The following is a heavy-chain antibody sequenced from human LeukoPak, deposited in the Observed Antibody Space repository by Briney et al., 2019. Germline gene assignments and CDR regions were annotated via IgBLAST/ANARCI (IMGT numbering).Heavy chain of an antibody. CDR2: MYSGGDT. D-gene: IGHD6-13*01. Sequence: GGSLRLSCAASGFTFSNYAMNWVRQAPGKGLEWVSVMYSGGDTYYANSVKGRFTFSRDISKNTLYLQMNGLRTEDTAMYYCARDAPQVPAAGVLASWGQGTLVTVSS. V-gene: IGHV3-53*01. CDR1: GFTFSNYA. J-gene: IGHJ5*02. CDR3: ARDAPQVPAAGVLAS.